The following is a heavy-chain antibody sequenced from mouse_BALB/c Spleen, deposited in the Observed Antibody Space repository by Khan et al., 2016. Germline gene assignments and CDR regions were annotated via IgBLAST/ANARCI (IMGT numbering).Heavy chain of an antibody. J-gene: IGHJ4*01. V-gene: IGHV2-9*02. CDR2: IWAGGST. CDR3: AREGISLLRLSYYAMDY. Sequence: QVQLKQSGPGLVAPSQSLSITCTVSGFSLTSYGAHWVRQPPGKGLEWLGVIWAGGSTNYNSALMSRLSISKDNSKSQVFLKMNRLQTDDTAMYYWAREGISLLRLSYYAMDYWGQGTSVTVSS. CDR1: GFSLTSYG. D-gene: IGHD1-2*01.